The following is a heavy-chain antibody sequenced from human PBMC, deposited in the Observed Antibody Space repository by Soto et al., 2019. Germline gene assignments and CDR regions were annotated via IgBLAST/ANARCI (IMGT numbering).Heavy chain of an antibody. CDR1: GFTFSSYS. CDR3: ARTVGYSGYDYSD. V-gene: IGHV3-21*01. D-gene: IGHD5-12*01. Sequence: GGSLRLSCAASGFTFSSYSMNWVRQAPGKGLEWVSSISSSSSYIYYADSVKGRFTISRDNAKNSLYLQMNSLRAEDTAVYYCARTVGYSGYDYSDWGQGTLVTVSS. J-gene: IGHJ4*02. CDR2: ISSSSSYI.